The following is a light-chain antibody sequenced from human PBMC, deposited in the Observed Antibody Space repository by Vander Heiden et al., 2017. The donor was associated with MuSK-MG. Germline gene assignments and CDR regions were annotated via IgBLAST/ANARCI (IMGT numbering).Light chain of an antibody. Sequence: ETVWTQSPGTLSLSPGERAILSCRASQSVSSTYIGWYQQKPGQAPRLLIYGASRRATGIPARLSGSGSGTHFTLALGRLEPEDLAVYYCQQDGSSHTFGGGTKVEIK. CDR1: QSVSSTY. V-gene: IGKV3-20*01. J-gene: IGKJ4*01. CDR2: GAS. CDR3: QQDGSSHT.